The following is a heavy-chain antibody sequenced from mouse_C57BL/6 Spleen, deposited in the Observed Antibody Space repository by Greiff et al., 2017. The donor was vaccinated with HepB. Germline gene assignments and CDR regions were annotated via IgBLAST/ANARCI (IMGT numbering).Heavy chain of an antibody. V-gene: IGHV8-12*01. J-gene: IGHJ4*01. Sequence: QVTLKVSGPGLLQSSQTLSLTCSFSGFSLSTSGMGVSWIRQPSGKGLEWLAHIYWDDDKRYNPSLKSRLTISKDTSRNQVFLKITSVDTADTATYYCARSLYYDYDYYAMDYWGQGTTVTVSS. D-gene: IGHD2-4*01. CDR2: IYWDDDK. CDR1: GFSLSTSGMG. CDR3: ARSLYYDYDYYAMDY.